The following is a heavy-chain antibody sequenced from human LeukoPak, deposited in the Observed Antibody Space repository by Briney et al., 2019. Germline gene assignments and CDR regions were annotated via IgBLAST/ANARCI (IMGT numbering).Heavy chain of an antibody. CDR1: GLTLRIYY. CDR3: ESVFMSSPCFVF. CDR2: ITGSSSYI. V-gene: IGHV3-21*01. Sequence: GGSLTLSCAPSGLTLRIYYVKWVRQAPGEGREWVSFITGSSSYIYYRDSVKGRFTISRDNAKNSLFLQMNSESNEYTGVYYCESVFMSSPCFVFWGQRTLVTVSS. D-gene: IGHD3-16*01. J-gene: IGHJ4*02.